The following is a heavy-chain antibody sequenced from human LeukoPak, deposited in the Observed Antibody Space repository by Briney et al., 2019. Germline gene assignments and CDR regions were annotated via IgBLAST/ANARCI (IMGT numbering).Heavy chain of an antibody. D-gene: IGHD6-13*01. V-gene: IGHV3-74*01. CDR3: AKGKYSSSWYAAEYFQH. CDR2: INSDGSST. J-gene: IGHJ1*01. CDR1: GFTFSSYW. Sequence: GGSLRLSCAASGFTFSSYWMHWVRQAPGKGLVWVSRINSDGSSTSYADSVKGRFTISRDNAKNTLYLQMNSLRAEDTAVYYCAKGKYSSSWYAAEYFQHWGQGTLVTVSS.